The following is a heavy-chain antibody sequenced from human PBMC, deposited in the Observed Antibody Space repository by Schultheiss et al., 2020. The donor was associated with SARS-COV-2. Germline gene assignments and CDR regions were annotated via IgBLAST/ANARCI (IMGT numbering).Heavy chain of an antibody. J-gene: IGHJ6*02. CDR1: GFTFSSYA. Sequence: GGSLRLSCAASGFTFSSYAMSWVRQAPGKGLVWVSRINSDGSLTEHADSVKGRFTISRDNAKSTLYLQMNSLTVDDTAVYYCARWGYYDFWSGYSNNYYYGMDVWGQGTTVTVSS. V-gene: IGHV3-74*01. CDR3: ARWGYYDFWSGYSNNYYYGMDV. CDR2: INSDGSLT. D-gene: IGHD3-3*01.